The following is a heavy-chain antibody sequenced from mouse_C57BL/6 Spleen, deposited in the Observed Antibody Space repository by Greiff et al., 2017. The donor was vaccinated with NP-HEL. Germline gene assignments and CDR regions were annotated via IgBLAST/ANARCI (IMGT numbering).Heavy chain of an antibody. CDR3: ARCLDYGYDEEYAMDY. D-gene: IGHD2-2*01. CDR2: INPSNGGT. CDR1: GYTFTSYW. V-gene: IGHV1-53*01. J-gene: IGHJ4*01. Sequence: QVQLQQPGTELVKPGASVKLSCKASGYTFTSYWMHWVKQRPGQGLEWIGNINPSNGGTNYNEKFKSKATLTVDKSSSTAYMQLSSLTSEDSAVYYCARCLDYGYDEEYAMDYWGQGTSVTVSS.